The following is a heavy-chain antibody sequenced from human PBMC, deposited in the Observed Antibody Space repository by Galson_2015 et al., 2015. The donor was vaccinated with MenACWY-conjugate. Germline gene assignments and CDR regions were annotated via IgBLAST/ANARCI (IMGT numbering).Heavy chain of an antibody. CDR1: GFTFNNYW. V-gene: IGHV3-74*01. J-gene: IGHJ4*02. D-gene: IGHD1-1*01. CDR3: ARDNNWSFDS. CDR2: IKADGSFS. Sequence: SLRLSCAASGFTFNNYWMHWVRQPPGKGLEWISHIKADGSFSNYADSVKGRFTISTGNAKNMVYLQMDGLGDEDTAVYFCARDNNWSFDSWGQGTLVTVSS.